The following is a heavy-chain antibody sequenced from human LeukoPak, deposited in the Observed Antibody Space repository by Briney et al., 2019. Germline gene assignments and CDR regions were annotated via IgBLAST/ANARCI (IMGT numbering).Heavy chain of an antibody. CDR3: ARDEEYCSSTSCYLGSGNWFGP. J-gene: IGHJ5*02. V-gene: IGHV1-18*04. D-gene: IGHD2-2*01. CDR1: GYTFTSYG. CDR2: INAYNGNT. Sequence: ASVKVSCKASGYTFTSYGISWVRQAPGQGLEWMGWINAYNGNTNYAQKLQGRVTMTTDTSTSTAYMELRSLRSDDTAVYYCARDEEYCSSTSCYLGSGNWFGPWGQGTLVTVSS.